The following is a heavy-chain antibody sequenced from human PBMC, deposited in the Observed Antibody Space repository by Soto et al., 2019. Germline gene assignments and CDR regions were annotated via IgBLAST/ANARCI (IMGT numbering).Heavy chain of an antibody. J-gene: IGHJ4*02. Sequence: GGALRLSCAASVFTFSNYGIHWVRQAPGKGLEWVAVISYDGSNKYYADSVKGRFTISRDNSKNTLYLQMNSLRAEDTAVYYCASSIVGATFDYWGQGTLVTVSS. CDR3: ASSIVGATFDY. V-gene: IGHV3-30*03. D-gene: IGHD1-26*01. CDR2: ISYDGSNK. CDR1: VFTFSNYG.